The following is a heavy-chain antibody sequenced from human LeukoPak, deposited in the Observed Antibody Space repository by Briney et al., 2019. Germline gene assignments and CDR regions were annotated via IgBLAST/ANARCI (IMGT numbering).Heavy chain of an antibody. CDR1: GYSISTGYY. D-gene: IGHD2/OR15-2a*01. J-gene: IGHJ5*02. CDR2: IYHSGRT. V-gene: IGHV4-38-2*02. Sequence: SETLSLTFGVSGYSISTGYYWGWIRQPPGKGLEWIGIIYHSGRTYYNPSLNSRVTISIDTSKNQFSLRLSSVTAADTAVYYCARDDFEAWFDPWGQGTLVTVSS. CDR3: ARDDFEAWFDP.